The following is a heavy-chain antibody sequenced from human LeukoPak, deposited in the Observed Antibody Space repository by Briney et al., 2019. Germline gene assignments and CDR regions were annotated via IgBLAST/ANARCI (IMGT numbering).Heavy chain of an antibody. CDR2: ITGDGGST. Sequence: GGSLRLSCAASGFTFDDYAIHWVRQPPGKGLEWVSLITGDGGSTYHADSVKGRFTISRDNSKNSLYLQMNSLRTEDTALYYCAKSRNFASGSYLDSWGPGTLVTVSS. V-gene: IGHV3-43*02. J-gene: IGHJ4*02. CDR3: AKSRNFASGSYLDS. CDR1: GFTFDDYA. D-gene: IGHD3-10*01.